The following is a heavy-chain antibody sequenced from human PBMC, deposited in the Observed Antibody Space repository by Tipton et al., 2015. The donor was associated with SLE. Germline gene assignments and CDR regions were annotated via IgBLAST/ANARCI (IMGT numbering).Heavy chain of an antibody. CDR1: GYTFGDYV. CDR3: ARWDTMVKGVIGYFDY. D-gene: IGHD3-10*01. CDR2: INVGNGNI. V-gene: IGHV1-3*01. J-gene: IGHJ4*02. Sequence: QLVQSGAEVKKPGASVMVSCRTSGYTFGDYVIHWVRQAPGQGLEWMGWINVGNGNIKYSQKFQGRVSISRDRSARTVYMELSALNSEDTAVYFCARWDTMVKGVIGYFDYWGQGTLVTVSS.